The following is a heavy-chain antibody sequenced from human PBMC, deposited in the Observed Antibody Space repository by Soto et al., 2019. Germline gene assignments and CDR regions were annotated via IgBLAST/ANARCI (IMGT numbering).Heavy chain of an antibody. CDR1: GFTFSSYA. V-gene: IGHV3-23*01. D-gene: IGHD2-8*01. Sequence: EVQLLESGGGLVQPGGSLRLSCAASGFTFSSYAMSWVRQAPGKGLEWVSAISGSGGSTYYADSVKGRFTISRDNSKNTLYLQMNSLRAEDTAVYYCAKVPLGYCTNGVCYAWDYWGQGTLVTVSS. CDR3: AKVPLGYCTNGVCYAWDY. J-gene: IGHJ4*02. CDR2: ISGSGGST.